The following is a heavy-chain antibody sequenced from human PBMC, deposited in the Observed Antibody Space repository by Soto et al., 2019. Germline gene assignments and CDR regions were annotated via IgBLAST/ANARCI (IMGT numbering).Heavy chain of an antibody. V-gene: IGHV2-5*01. CDR2: VHWNDDK. J-gene: IGHJ6*02. CDR3: AHRSLGDTSPDYNGLDV. D-gene: IGHD3-3*01. CDR1: GFSLSTTGEG. Sequence: QITLKEAGPTLVKPTQTLTLTCTFSGFSLSTTGEGVFWIRQPPGKAPEWLALVHWNDDKRYSPSLRPRLTIRKDTSRNQVVRSLTNLDPVDTDTYYCAHRSLGDTSPDYNGLDVWGQGTTVIVSS.